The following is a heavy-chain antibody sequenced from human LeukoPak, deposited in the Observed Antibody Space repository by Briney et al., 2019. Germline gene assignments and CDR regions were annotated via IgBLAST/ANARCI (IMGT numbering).Heavy chain of an antibody. J-gene: IGHJ4*02. Sequence: GGSLRLSCTASGFTFSSYWMHWVRQAPGKGLVWVSRINSDGRSTTYADSVKGRFTISRDNAKNTLYLQMNSPRAEDTAVYYCAKGGYGYYFDYWGQGTLVTVSS. CDR3: AKGGYGYYFDY. V-gene: IGHV3-74*01. D-gene: IGHD5-12*01. CDR1: GFTFSSYW. CDR2: INSDGRST.